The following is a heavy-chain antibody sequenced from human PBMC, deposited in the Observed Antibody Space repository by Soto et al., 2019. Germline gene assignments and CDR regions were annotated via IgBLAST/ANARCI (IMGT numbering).Heavy chain of an antibody. V-gene: IGHV4-31*03. J-gene: IGHJ4*02. CDR3: ATGQYYYDSSAYYYS. Sequence: SETLSLTCTVSGGSISSVGYYWIWIRQHPGKGLEWIGYIYYSGSTYYNPSLKSRVTISVDTSKNQFSLKLSSVTAADTAVYYCATGQYYYDSSAYYYSWGQGTLVTVSS. D-gene: IGHD3-22*01. CDR1: GGSISSVGYY. CDR2: IYYSGST.